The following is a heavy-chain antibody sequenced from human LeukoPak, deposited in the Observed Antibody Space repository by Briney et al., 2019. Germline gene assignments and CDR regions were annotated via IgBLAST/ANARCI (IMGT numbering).Heavy chain of an antibody. D-gene: IGHD1-1*01. Sequence: GSLRLSCAASGFTFSSYGMHWVRQAPGKGLEWVAVIWYDGGNKYYADSVKGRFTISRDNSENTLYLQMNSLRAEDTAVYYCARDSFLERRGGDFDIWGQGTMVTVSS. CDR2: IWYDGGNK. V-gene: IGHV3-33*01. CDR1: GFTFSSYG. J-gene: IGHJ3*02. CDR3: ARDSFLERRGGDFDI.